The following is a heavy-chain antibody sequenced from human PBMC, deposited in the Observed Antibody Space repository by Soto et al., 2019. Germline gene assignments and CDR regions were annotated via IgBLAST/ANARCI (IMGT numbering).Heavy chain of an antibody. D-gene: IGHD3-3*01. V-gene: IGHV4-59*01. Sequence: QVQLQESGPGLVKPSETLSLTCTVSGGSISGYYWSWIRQPPGKGLEWIGYIYYSGSTNYNPSLKSRVTISVDTSKNQFSLKLSSVTAADTAVYYCAREGGLRFLNRPPYYYGMDVWGQGTTVTVSS. CDR3: AREGGLRFLNRPPYYYGMDV. CDR2: IYYSGST. CDR1: GGSISGYY. J-gene: IGHJ6*02.